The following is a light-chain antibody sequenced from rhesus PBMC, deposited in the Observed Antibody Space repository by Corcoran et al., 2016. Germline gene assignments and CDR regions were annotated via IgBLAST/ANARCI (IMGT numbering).Light chain of an antibody. CDR3: QQYSSRLT. Sequence: DIQMTQSPSSLSASVGDTVTITCRARQGISSWLAWYQQQTGKAPKLLIYKASSLQSGVPSRFSGSGSGTDFTLTISSLQSEDFATYYCQQYSSRLTFGGGTKVELK. CDR2: KAS. CDR1: QGISSW. J-gene: IGKJ4*01. V-gene: IGKV1-22*01.